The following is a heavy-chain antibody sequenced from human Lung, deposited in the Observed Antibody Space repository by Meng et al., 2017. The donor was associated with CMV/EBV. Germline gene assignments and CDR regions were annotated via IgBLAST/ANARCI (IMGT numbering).Heavy chain of an antibody. CDR1: GYTFTNNY. CDR2: INPSGGST. D-gene: IGHD3-3*01. CDR3: ARDPYYDFWDGYYAAYYYFGLDV. J-gene: IGHJ6*02. Sequence: ASXXVSXKASGYTFTNNYIHWVRQAPGQGLEWMGTINPSGGSTRYTQKFQGRVTMTRDTSTATVYMEVSSLRSEDTAVYYCARDPYYDFWDGYYAAYYYFGLDVXGQGXTVTVSS. V-gene: IGHV1-46*01.